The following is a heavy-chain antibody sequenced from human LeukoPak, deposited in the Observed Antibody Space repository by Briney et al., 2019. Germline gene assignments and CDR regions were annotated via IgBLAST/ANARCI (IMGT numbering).Heavy chain of an antibody. CDR2: IYYSGST. Sequence: SETLSLTCTVSGGSISSSSYYGGRIRQPPGKGLEWIGSIYYSGSTYYNPSLKSRVTISVDTSKNQFSLKLSSVTAADTAVYYCARDSSGSYFIAHDAFDIWGQGTMVTVSS. J-gene: IGHJ3*02. CDR1: GGSISSSSYY. D-gene: IGHD1-26*01. CDR3: ARDSSGSYFIAHDAFDI. V-gene: IGHV4-39*07.